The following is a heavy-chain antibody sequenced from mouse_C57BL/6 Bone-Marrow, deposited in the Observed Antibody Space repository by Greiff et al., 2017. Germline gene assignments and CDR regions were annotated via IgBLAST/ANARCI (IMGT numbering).Heavy chain of an antibody. V-gene: IGHV1-18*01. Sequence: VQLQQSGPELVKPGASVKIPCKASGYTFTDYNMDWVKQSHGKSLEWIGDLNPKNGGTIYNQKFKGKATVTVDKSSSTTYMALRRLTSEDTPVYYCARHSSSYLCAMDYWGQATSVTVSS. CDR1: GYTFTDYN. CDR2: LNPKNGGT. D-gene: IGHD3-2*02. CDR3: ARHSSSYLCAMDY. J-gene: IGHJ4*01.